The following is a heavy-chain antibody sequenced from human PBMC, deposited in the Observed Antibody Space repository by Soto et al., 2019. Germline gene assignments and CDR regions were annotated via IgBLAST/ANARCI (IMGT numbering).Heavy chain of an antibody. Sequence: SVKGRFTISRDNSKNTLYLQMNSPRAEDTAVYYCARRDSSGYDGFDIWGQGTMVTVSS. V-gene: IGHV3-30*07. J-gene: IGHJ3*02. D-gene: IGHD3-22*01. CDR3: ARRDSSGYDGFDI.